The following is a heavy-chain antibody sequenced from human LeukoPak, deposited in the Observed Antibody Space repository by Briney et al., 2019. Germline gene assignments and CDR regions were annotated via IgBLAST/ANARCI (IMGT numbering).Heavy chain of an antibody. CDR1: GFTFSSYA. CDR3: ATHLTTPRDAFDI. J-gene: IGHJ3*02. V-gene: IGHV3-30-3*01. CDR2: ISYDGSNK. Sequence: GGSLRLSCAASGFTFSSYAMHWVRQAPGKGPEWVAVISYDGSNKYYADSVKGRFTISRDNSKNTLYLQMNSLRAEDTAVYYCATHLTTPRDAFDIWGQGTMVTVSS. D-gene: IGHD3-22*01.